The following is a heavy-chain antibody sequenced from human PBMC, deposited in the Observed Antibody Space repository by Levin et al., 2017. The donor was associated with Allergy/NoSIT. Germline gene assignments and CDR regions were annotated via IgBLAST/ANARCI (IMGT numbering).Heavy chain of an antibody. J-gene: IGHJ4*02. D-gene: IGHD6-13*01. CDR1: GFTFSHYS. CDR3: VRDIEAEGT. V-gene: IGHV3-30-3*01. Sequence: SCAASGFTFSHYSMHLVRQAPGTGLEWVGVISDDGSSEFYIDSVKGRFTISRDNSKNRLYLQMDSLRAEDTALYYCVRDIEAEGTWGQGTLVIVSS. CDR2: ISDDGSSE.